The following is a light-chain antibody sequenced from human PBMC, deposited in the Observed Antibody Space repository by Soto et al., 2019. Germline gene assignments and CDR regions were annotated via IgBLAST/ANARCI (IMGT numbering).Light chain of an antibody. CDR2: GAS. V-gene: IGKV3-20*01. J-gene: IGKJ1*01. CDR3: QQYGNTPVT. Sequence: EIVLTQSPGTLSLSPGERATLSCRASQIVSSDYLAWYQQKPGQAPRLLIYGASSRATGIPDRFSGSGSGTDFTLTISRLEPEDFAVYDCQQYGNTPVTFGQGTKVEIK. CDR1: QIVSSDY.